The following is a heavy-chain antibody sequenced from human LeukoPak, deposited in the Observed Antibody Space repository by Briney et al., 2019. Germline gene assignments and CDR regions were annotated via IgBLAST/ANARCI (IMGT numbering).Heavy chain of an antibody. J-gene: IGHJ4*02. Sequence: SETLSLTCTVSGGSISSYYWSWIRQPPGKGLEWIGYIYYSGSTNYNPSLKSRVTISVDTSKNQFSLKLSSVTAADTAVYYCARVNAGGGDCYGPPCWTFDYWGQGTLVTVSS. CDR3: ARVNAGGGDCYGPPCWTFDY. CDR1: GGSISSYY. D-gene: IGHD2-21*01. V-gene: IGHV4-59*01. CDR2: IYYSGST.